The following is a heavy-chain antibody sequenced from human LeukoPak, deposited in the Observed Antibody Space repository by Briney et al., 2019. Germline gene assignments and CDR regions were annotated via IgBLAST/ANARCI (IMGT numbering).Heavy chain of an antibody. D-gene: IGHD2-2*01. CDR1: GYTLTSYG. J-gene: IGHJ6*02. CDR3: ARDSGGIVVVPAAIGSYYYGMDV. CDR2: ISAYNGNT. V-gene: IGHV1-18*01. Sequence: ATVRVSRKASGYTLTSYGISCVRQAPGRGGEWMGCISAYNGNTNYAQKLQGRVTMTTDTSTSTAYMELRSLRSDDTAVYYCARDSGGIVVVPAAIGSYYYGMDVWGQGTTVTVSS.